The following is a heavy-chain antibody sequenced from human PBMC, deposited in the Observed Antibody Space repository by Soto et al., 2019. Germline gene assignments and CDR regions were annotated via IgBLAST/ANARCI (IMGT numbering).Heavy chain of an antibody. V-gene: IGHV4-4*07. CDR3: ARTVGAAYYFDF. J-gene: IGHJ4*02. Sequence: PSETLSLTCTGSGDSMSKYYWSWIRQPAGKGLEWIGRIYTSGSTNYNPSLKSRVNMSIDTSNNHFSLNLKSVTAADAAVYYCARTVGAAYYFDFWGQGALVTVSS. D-gene: IGHD1-26*01. CDR1: GDSMSKYY. CDR2: IYTSGST.